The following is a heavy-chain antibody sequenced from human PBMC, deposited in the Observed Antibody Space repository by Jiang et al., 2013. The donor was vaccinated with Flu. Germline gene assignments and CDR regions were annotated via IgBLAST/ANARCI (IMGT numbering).Heavy chain of an antibody. J-gene: IGHJ6*02. V-gene: IGHV3-66*03. D-gene: IGHD6-19*01. Sequence: SGFTVSSNYMSWVRQAPGKGLEWVSVIYSCGSTYHADSVKGRFTISRDNSKNTLYLQMNSLRAEDTAVYYCARVRGSGCSAYYYGMDVWGQGTTVTVSS. CDR3: ARVRGSGCSAYYYGMDV. CDR1: GFTVSSNY. CDR2: IYSCGST.